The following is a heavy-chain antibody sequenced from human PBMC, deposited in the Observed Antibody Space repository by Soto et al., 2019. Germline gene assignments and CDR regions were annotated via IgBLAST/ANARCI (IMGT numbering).Heavy chain of an antibody. CDR2: ISATSSPI. CDR3: ASRSGSYTYDAFDI. Sequence: GGSLRLSCAASGFSFSSYAMNWVRQAPGKGLEWVSYISATSSPIYYADSVKGRFTISRDNTKNSLYLQMNSLRDEDTAVYYCASRSGSYTYDAFDIWGQGTMVTVSS. V-gene: IGHV3-48*02. CDR1: GFSFSSYA. J-gene: IGHJ3*02. D-gene: IGHD1-26*01.